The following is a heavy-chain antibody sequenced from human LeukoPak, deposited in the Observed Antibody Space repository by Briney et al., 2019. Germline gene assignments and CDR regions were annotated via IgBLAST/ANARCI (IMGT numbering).Heavy chain of an antibody. CDR1: RFMFSSYA. CDR2: ISGSGGST. CDR3: ARGFDGNFDY. V-gene: IGHV3-23*01. Sequence: PGGSLRLSCAASRFMFSSYAMSWVRQAPGKGLEWVSGISGSGGSTYYADSVKGRFTISRDNSKNTLYLQMNSLRAEDTALYYCARGFDGNFDYWGQGTLVTVSP. J-gene: IGHJ4*02. D-gene: IGHD3-9*01.